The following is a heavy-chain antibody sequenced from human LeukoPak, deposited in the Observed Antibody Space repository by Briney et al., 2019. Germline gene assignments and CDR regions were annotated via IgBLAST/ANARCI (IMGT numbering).Heavy chain of an antibody. CDR3: ARDGWGAVVGTSDY. V-gene: IGHV1-69*04. CDR1: GGTFSSYA. Sequence: ASVKVSCKASGGTFSSYAISWVRQAPGQGLEWMGRIIPILGIANYAQKFQGRVTITADKSTSTAYMELSSLRSEDTAVYYCARDGWGAVVGTSDYWGQGTLVTVSS. D-gene: IGHD6-19*01. CDR2: IIPILGIA. J-gene: IGHJ4*02.